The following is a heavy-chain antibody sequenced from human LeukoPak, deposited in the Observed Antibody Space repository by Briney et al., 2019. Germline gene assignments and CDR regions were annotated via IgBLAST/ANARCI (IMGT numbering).Heavy chain of an antibody. V-gene: IGHV4-34*01. Sequence: SETLSLTCAVYGGSFSGYYWSWIRQPPGKGLEWTGEINHSGSTNYNPSLKSRVTISVDTSKNQFSLKLSSVTAADTAVYYCARGVRLGLNYYYYYMDVWGKGTTVTVSS. CDR1: GGSFSGYY. J-gene: IGHJ6*03. CDR3: ARGVRLGLNYYYYYMDV. D-gene: IGHD3-16*01. CDR2: INHSGST.